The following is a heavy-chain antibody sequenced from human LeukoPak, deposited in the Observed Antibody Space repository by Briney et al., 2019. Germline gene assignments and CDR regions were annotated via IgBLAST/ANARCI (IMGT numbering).Heavy chain of an antibody. J-gene: IGHJ3*02. D-gene: IGHD3-16*02. CDR1: TFTFCGYT. CDR3: ARASDHDWGRYRWDAFDI. V-gene: IGHV3-21*03. CDR2: ISSSVSYI. Sequence: GSLRLSSAASTFTFCGYTMNCVRQAPGTGLEWVSSISSSVSYIYYADSLKSTFTVSRDNARNSLYLQKDNLRAEDTAVYYCARASDHDWGRYRWDAFDIWGQGTMVTVSS.